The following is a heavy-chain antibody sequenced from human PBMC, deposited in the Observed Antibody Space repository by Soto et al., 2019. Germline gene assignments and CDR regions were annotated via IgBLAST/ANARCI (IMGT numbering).Heavy chain of an antibody. D-gene: IGHD6-13*01. V-gene: IGHV3-11*06. CDR2: ISSSSSYT. Sequence: GGSLRLSCAASGFTFSGYYMSWIRQAPGKGLEWVSYISSSSSYTNYADSVKGRFTISRDNAKNSLYLQMNSLRAEDTAVYYCARSKGSSWYGDYFDIWGQGTMVTVSS. CDR3: ARSKGSSWYGDYFDI. J-gene: IGHJ3*02. CDR1: GFTFSGYY.